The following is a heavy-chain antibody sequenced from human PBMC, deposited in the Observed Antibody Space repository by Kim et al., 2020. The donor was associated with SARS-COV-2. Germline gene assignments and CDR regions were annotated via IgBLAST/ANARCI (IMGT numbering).Heavy chain of an antibody. CDR2: IISILGIA. CDR3: ATGVPWIQPWRYYYYGMDV. V-gene: IGHV1-69*04. CDR1: GGTFISYA. J-gene: IGHJ6*02. D-gene: IGHD5-18*01. Sequence: SVKVSCKASGGTFISYAISWVRQAPGQGLEWMGRIISILGIANYAQKFQGRVTITADKSTSTAYMELSSLRTEDTAGYYFATGVPWIQPWRYYYYGMDVWGQGTTVTVSS.